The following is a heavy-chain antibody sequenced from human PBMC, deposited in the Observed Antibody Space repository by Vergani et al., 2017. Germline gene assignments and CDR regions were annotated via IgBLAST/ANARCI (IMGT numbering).Heavy chain of an antibody. CDR1: GYTFTNYA. D-gene: IGHD6-13*01. CDR2: INTNTGNP. CDR3: ARVTYSSTWGNWFDP. Sequence: QVQLVQSGSELKKPGASVKVSCKAPGYTFTNYAVNCVRQAPGQGLEWMGWINTNTGNPTYAQGFTGRFVFSLDTSVSTAYLQISSLKAEDTAVYYSARVTYSSTWGNWFDPWGQGTLVTVSS. J-gene: IGHJ5*02. V-gene: IGHV7-4-1*02.